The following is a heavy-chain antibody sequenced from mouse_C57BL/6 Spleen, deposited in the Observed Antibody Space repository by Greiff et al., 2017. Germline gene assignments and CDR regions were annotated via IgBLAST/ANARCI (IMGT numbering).Heavy chain of an antibody. CDR2: IYPGDGDT. CDR3: ARGNYYGSLYYFDY. Sequence: VMLVESGAELVKPGASVKISCKASGYAFSSYWMNWVKQRPGKGLEWIGQIYPGDGDTNYNGKFKGKATLTADKSSSTAYMQLSSQTSEDSAVYFCARGNYYGSLYYFDYWGQGTTLTVSS. CDR1: GYAFSSYW. V-gene: IGHV1-80*01. D-gene: IGHD1-1*01. J-gene: IGHJ2*01.